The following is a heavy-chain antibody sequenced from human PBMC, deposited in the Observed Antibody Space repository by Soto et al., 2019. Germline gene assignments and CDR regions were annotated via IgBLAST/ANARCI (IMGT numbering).Heavy chain of an antibody. V-gene: IGHV3-30-3*01. J-gene: IGHJ4*02. CDR1: GFTFSSYA. CDR2: ISYDGSNK. CDR3: ARDLWRTFDY. Sequence: QVQLVESGGGVVQPGRSLRLSCAASGFTFSSYAMHWVRQAPGKGLEWVAVISYDGSNKYYADSVKGRFTISRDNSNNPLYLQMNSLRAEDTAVYYCARDLWRTFDYWGQGTLVTVSS. D-gene: IGHD2-8*01.